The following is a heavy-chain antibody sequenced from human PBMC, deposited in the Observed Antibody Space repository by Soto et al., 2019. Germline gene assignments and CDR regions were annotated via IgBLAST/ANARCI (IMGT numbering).Heavy chain of an antibody. D-gene: IGHD4-17*01. V-gene: IGHV3-23*01. CDR3: AKFRLQMTTVTTAFDY. CDR1: GFTFSSYA. Sequence: GGSLRLSCAASGFTFSSYAMSWVRQAPGKGLEWVSAISGSGGSTYYADSVKGRFTISRDNSKNTLYLQMNSLRAEDTAVYYCAKFRLQMTTVTTAFDYWGQGTLVTVSS. J-gene: IGHJ4*02. CDR2: ISGSGGST.